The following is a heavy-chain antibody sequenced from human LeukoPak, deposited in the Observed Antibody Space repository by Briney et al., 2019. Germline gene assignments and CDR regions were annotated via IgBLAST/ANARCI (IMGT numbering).Heavy chain of an antibody. CDR2: ISAYNGNT. V-gene: IGHV1-18*01. CDR3: ARDTVGGDSELYFDY. CDR1: GYTFTSYG. Sequence: ASVKVSCKASGYTFTSYGISWVRQAPGQGLEWMGWISAYNGNTNYAQKLQGRVTMTTDTSTSTAYMELRSLRSDDTAVYYCARDTVGGDSELYFDYWGQGTLVTVSS. J-gene: IGHJ4*02. D-gene: IGHD2-21*02.